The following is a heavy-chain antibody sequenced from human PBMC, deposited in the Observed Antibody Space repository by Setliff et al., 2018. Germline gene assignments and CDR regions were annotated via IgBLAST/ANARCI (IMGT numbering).Heavy chain of an antibody. CDR1: GYSFSNFW. CDR2: IYPGDSRT. CDR3: ARRGERFFNWFDP. Sequence: PGESLKISCKGSGYSFSNFWIGWVRQMPGKGLEWMGIIYPGDSRTRYSPSFQGQVTMSADKSINTAYLQWSNLKASDTAIYYCARRGERFFNWFDPWGQGTLVTVSS. V-gene: IGHV5-51*01. J-gene: IGHJ5*02. D-gene: IGHD2-21*01.